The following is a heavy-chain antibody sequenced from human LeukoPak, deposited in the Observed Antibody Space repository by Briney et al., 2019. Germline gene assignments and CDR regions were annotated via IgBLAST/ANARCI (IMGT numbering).Heavy chain of an antibody. Sequence: PGGSLRLSCAASGFTFSSYGMQWVRQAPGKGLEWVAFIRSEGTNKYYADSVKGRFTIPRDNSKNTLYLQMDSLRAEDTAVYYCAKDYGSGSYSFDYWGQGTLVTVSS. J-gene: IGHJ4*02. CDR3: AKDYGSGSYSFDY. V-gene: IGHV3-30*02. CDR1: GFTFSSYG. D-gene: IGHD3-10*01. CDR2: IRSEGTNK.